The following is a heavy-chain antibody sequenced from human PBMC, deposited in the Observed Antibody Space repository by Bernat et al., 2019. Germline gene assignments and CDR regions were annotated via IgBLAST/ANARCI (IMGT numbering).Heavy chain of an antibody. CDR2: INAGNGNT. J-gene: IGHJ4*02. V-gene: IGHV1-3*01. Sequence: QVQLVQSGAEVKKPGASVKVSCKASGYTFTSYAMHWVRQAPGQRLEWMGWINAGNGNTKYSQKFQGRVTITRDTSASTDYMELSSLRSEDTAVYYCARAEGHYYDSSGYYYFLYFDYWGQGTLVTVSS. CDR1: GYTFTSYA. CDR3: ARAEGHYYDSSGYYYFLYFDY. D-gene: IGHD3-22*01.